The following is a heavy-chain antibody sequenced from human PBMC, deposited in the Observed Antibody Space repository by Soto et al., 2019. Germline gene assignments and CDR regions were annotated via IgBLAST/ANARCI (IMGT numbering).Heavy chain of an antibody. J-gene: IGHJ4*02. D-gene: IGHD2-15*01. V-gene: IGHV1-18*01. CDR1: GYTFTSYG. CDR3: ARDFGCSGGSLYGVYD. Sequence: ASVKVSCKASGYTFTSYGISWVRQAPGQGLEWMGWISAYSGTTTYVQKLQGRGTMTTDTSTSTAYMELRSLRSNDTDVYYCARDFGCSGGSLYGVYDWGQGTLVTVSS. CDR2: ISAYSGTT.